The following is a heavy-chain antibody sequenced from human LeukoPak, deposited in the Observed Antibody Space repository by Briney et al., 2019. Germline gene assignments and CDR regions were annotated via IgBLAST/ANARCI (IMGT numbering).Heavy chain of an antibody. V-gene: IGHV3-23*01. CDR3: AKRGVVIRVILVGFHKEAYYFDS. CDR2: ISGSGGGT. CDR1: GITLSNYG. D-gene: IGHD3-22*01. J-gene: IGHJ4*02. Sequence: PGGSLGLSCAVSGITLSNYGMSWVRQAPGKGLEWVAGISGSGGGTNYADSVKGRFTISRDNSKNTLFLQMNRLRAEDTAVYFCAKRGVVIRVILVGFHKEAYYFDSWGQGVLVTVSS.